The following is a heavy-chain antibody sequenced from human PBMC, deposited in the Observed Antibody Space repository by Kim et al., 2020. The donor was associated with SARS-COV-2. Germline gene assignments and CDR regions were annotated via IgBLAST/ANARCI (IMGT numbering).Heavy chain of an antibody. V-gene: IGHV3-23*01. CDR2: ISVNGGST. CDR1: GFTFSSLT. CDR3: ARTRVANRYCTVAPCCPHSFFDY. J-gene: IGHJ4*02. Sequence: GGSLRLSCAASGFTFSSLTMSWVRQAPGKALEWVSSISVNGGSTFYADSVKGRFTISRDDSTNTLFLQMNSLRADDTAIFYCARTRVANRYCTVAPCCPHSFFDYWGQGTLVTVSS. D-gene: IGHD2-8*02.